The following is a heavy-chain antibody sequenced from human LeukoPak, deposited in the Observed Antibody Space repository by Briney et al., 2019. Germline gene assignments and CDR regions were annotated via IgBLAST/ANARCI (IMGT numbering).Heavy chain of an antibody. CDR2: ISWNSGNI. D-gene: IGHD2-2*01. J-gene: IGHJ6*03. Sequence: PGRSLRLSCEASGFNFDDYGMHWVRQVPGKGLEWVAGISWNSGNIGYADSVKGRFTISRDNAKKSLYLQVNSLRSEDTALYYCAKGVNAVWHYYMDVWGKGTAVTVSS. CDR3: AKGVNAVWHYYMDV. V-gene: IGHV3-9*01. CDR1: GFNFDDYG.